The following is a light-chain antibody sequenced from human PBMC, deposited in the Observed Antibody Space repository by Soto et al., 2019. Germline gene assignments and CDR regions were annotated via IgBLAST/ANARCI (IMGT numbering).Light chain of an antibody. Sequence: EIVLTQSPGTLSLSPGERGTLSCRASQSVSSGYLAWYQHKPGQAPRLLIYGTSNRATGIPARFSGSGSGTDFTLTISSLEPEDFAVYYCQQRSNWLTFGGGTKVDI. CDR3: QQRSNWLT. CDR2: GTS. J-gene: IGKJ4*01. CDR1: QSVSSGY. V-gene: IGKV3D-20*02.